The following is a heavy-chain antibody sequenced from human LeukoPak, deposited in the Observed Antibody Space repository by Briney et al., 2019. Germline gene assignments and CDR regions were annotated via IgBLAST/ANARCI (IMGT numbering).Heavy chain of an antibody. Sequence: PGGSLRLSCAASGFTFSSYWMSWVRQAPGKGLEWVANIKQDGGEKYYVDSVKGRFTISRDNAKNSLYLQMNSLRAEDTAVYYCASTRGRLRGYFDYWGQGTLVTVSS. CDR2: IKQDGGEK. J-gene: IGHJ4*02. CDR1: GFTFSSYW. V-gene: IGHV3-7*01. CDR3: ASTRGRLRGYFDY. D-gene: IGHD5-12*01.